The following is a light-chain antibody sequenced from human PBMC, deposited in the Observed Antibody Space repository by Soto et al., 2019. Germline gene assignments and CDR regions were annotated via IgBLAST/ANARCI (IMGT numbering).Light chain of an antibody. CDR3: QQGHSSPYT. J-gene: IGKJ2*01. CDR2: ASS. Sequence: DIQMTQSPSSLSASVGDSVTISCRASRYIRNYLNWYQQKPGKAPKLLIYASSSLHGGVPSRCARSGSGTDFTLPVSGVRPEDFATYFCQQGHSSPYTFGQGT. V-gene: IGKV1-39*01. CDR1: RYIRNY.